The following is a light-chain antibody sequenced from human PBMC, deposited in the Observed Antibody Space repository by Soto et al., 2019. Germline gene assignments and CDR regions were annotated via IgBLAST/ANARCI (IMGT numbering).Light chain of an antibody. CDR1: QSVSSY. V-gene: IGKV3-11*01. J-gene: IGKJ3*01. CDR3: QQRSNWLFT. Sequence: EIVLTQSPATLSLSPGERATLSCRASQSVSSYLAWYQLKPGQAPRLLIYDASNRATGIPARFSGSGSGTVFALTISSLEAEDFAVYYYQQRSNWLFTFGPGTKVDI. CDR2: DAS.